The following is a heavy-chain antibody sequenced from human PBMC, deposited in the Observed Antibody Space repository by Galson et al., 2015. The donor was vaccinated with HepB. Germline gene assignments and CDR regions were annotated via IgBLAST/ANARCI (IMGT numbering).Heavy chain of an antibody. V-gene: IGHV4-4*02. CDR2: IYHSGST. D-gene: IGHD3-3*01. Sequence: ETLSLTCAVSGGSISSSNWWSWVRQPPGKGLEWIGEIYHSGSTNYNPSLKSRVTISVDKSKNQFSLKLSSVTAADTAVYYCAVFWSGYYMVDVWGKGTTVTVSS. J-gene: IGHJ6*04. CDR3: AVFWSGYYMVDV. CDR1: GGSISSSNW.